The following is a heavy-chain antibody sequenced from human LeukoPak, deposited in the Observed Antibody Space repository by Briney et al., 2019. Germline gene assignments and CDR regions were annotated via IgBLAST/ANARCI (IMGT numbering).Heavy chain of an antibody. CDR2: INHSGST. Sequence: SETLSLTCAVYGGSFSGYYWSWIRQPPGKGLEWIGEINHSGSTNYNPSLKSRVTISVDTSKNQFSLKLSSVTAADTAVYYCARAPRRSNYYGSGSYYYYGMDVWGQGTTVTVSS. J-gene: IGHJ6*02. V-gene: IGHV4-34*01. D-gene: IGHD3-10*01. CDR1: GGSFSGYY. CDR3: ARAPRRSNYYGSGSYYYYGMDV.